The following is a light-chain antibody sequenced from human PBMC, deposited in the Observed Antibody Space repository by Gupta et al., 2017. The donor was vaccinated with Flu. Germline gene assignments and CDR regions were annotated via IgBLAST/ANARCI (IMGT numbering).Light chain of an antibody. CDR1: QSVATY. CDR2: DAS. Sequence: ELPQSQAPLSLSQDERSTLSCRAGQSVATYLAWNHKNPGQAPRLLIYDASNWATGIPARFSGSGSGTDFTLTISIVEPEDFAIDYCQKRSNWPPYTFGEGTRLEIK. J-gene: IGKJ2*01. V-gene: IGKV3-11*01. CDR3: QKRSNWPPYT.